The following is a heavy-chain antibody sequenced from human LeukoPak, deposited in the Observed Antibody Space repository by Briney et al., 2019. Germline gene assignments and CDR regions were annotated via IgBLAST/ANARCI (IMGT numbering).Heavy chain of an antibody. CDR2: ISSSGSTI. CDR3: ARVRGPYSSGWYGNY. CDR1: GFTFSTYA. J-gene: IGHJ4*02. V-gene: IGHV3-11*04. D-gene: IGHD6-19*01. Sequence: GGSLRLSCAASGFTFSTYAMSWIRQAPGKGLEWVSYISSSGSTIYYADSVKGRFTISRDNAKNSLYLQMNSLRAEDTAVYYCARVRGPYSSGWYGNYWGQGTLVTVSS.